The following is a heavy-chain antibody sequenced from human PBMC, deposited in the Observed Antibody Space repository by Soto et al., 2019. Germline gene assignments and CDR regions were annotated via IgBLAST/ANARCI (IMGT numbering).Heavy chain of an antibody. CDR3: ANCAEVVPAAIDCRYFDY. V-gene: IGHV3-23*01. CDR2: ISGSGGST. J-gene: IGHJ4*02. D-gene: IGHD2-2*01. CDR1: GFTFSSYA. Sequence: PGGSLRLSCAASGFTFSSYAMSWVRQAPGKGLEWVSAISGSGGSTYYADSVKGRFTISRDNSKNTLYLQMNSLRAEDTAVYYCANCAEVVPAAIDCRYFDYWGQGTLVTVSS.